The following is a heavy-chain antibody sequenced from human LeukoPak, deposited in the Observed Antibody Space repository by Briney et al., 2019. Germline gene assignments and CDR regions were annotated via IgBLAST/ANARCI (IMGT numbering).Heavy chain of an antibody. J-gene: IGHJ4*02. Sequence: SVKVSFKASGGTFSSYAISWVRQAPGQGLEWMGGIIPIFGTANYAQKFQGRVTITADESTSTAYMGLSSLRSEDTAVYYCARGPVVPAAPFDYWGQGTLVTVSS. D-gene: IGHD2-2*01. CDR2: IIPIFGTA. V-gene: IGHV1-69*01. CDR1: GGTFSSYA. CDR3: ARGPVVPAAPFDY.